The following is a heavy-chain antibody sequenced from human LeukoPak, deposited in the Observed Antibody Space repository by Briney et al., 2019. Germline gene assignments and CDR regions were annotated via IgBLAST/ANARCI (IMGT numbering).Heavy chain of an antibody. CDR1: GFTFSTYG. Sequence: PGGSLRLSCTTSGFTFSTYGIHWVRQAPGRGLEWVAFMRPDGSSKYYADSVKGRFTISGDNSKNTLYLQMNSLSTEDTALYYCTKVGGLGSGNYYDYWGQGILVTVSS. J-gene: IGHJ4*02. V-gene: IGHV3-30*02. D-gene: IGHD3-10*01. CDR2: MRPDGSSK. CDR3: TKVGGLGSGNYYDY.